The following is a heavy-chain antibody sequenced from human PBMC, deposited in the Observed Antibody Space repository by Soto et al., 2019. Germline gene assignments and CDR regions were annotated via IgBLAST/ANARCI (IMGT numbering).Heavy chain of an antibody. Sequence: EVQLLESGGGLVQPGGSLRLSCAASGFTFSSYAMSWVRQAPGKGLELVSAISGSGGSTYYADSVNGRFTISRDNSKNTLYLQMNSMRAEDTAVYNCARRSSGWYFDYWGQGTLVTVSS. J-gene: IGHJ4*02. D-gene: IGHD6-19*01. CDR1: GFTFSSYA. V-gene: IGHV3-23*01. CDR3: ARRSSGWYFDY. CDR2: ISGSGGST.